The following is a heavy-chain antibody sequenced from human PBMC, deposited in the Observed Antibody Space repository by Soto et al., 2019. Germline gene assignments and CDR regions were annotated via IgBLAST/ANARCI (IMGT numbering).Heavy chain of an antibody. CDR2: IGIGSSTK. V-gene: IGHV3-48*01. CDR1: GFTFSSYA. Sequence: PGGSLRLSCAASGFTFSSYAMRWVRQAPGEGLEWVSYIGIGSSTKYYADSVKGRFTISRDNAKNSLYLQMNSLRAEDTAVYYCARDQLYYNDISGRPLNAFDVWGQGTMVTVSS. D-gene: IGHD3-22*01. J-gene: IGHJ3*01. CDR3: ARDQLYYNDISGRPLNAFDV.